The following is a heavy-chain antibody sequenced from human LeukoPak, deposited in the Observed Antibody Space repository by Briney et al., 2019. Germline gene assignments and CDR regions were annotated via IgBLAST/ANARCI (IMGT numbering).Heavy chain of an antibody. Sequence: ASVKVSCKASGGTFSSYAISWLRQAPGQGLEWMGGIIPIFGTANYAQKFQGRVTITTDESTSTAYMELSSLRSEDTAVYYCARGDFWSGYYRAGDAFDIWGQGTMVTVSS. CDR2: IIPIFGTA. CDR3: ARGDFWSGYYRAGDAFDI. V-gene: IGHV1-69*05. CDR1: GGTFSSYA. J-gene: IGHJ3*02. D-gene: IGHD3-3*01.